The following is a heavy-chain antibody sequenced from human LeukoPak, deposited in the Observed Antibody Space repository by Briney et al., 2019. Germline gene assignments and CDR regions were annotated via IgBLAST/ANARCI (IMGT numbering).Heavy chain of an antibody. Sequence: SETLSLTCTVSGGSISSYYWSWIRQPPGEGLEWIGYIYYSGSTNYNPSLKSRVTISVDTSKNQFSLKLSSVTAADTAVYYCARDRYSSSSGGWFDPWGQGTLVTVSS. D-gene: IGHD6-6*01. CDR1: GGSISSYY. V-gene: IGHV4-59*01. CDR3: ARDRYSSSSGGWFDP. CDR2: IYYSGST. J-gene: IGHJ5*02.